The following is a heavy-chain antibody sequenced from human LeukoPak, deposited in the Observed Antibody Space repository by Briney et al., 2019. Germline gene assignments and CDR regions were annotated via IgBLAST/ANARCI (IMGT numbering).Heavy chain of an antibody. D-gene: IGHD1-26*01. V-gene: IGHV3-53*01. CDR3: ARELREHGVFDI. CDR2: IYSDGST. Sequence: GGSLRLSCAASGLIVSSNYISWVRRAPGKGLEWVSEIYSDGSTYYAASVKGRFSFYRDNSKNTVYLQMNSLSADDTAVYYCARELREHGVFDIWGQGTMVTVSS. CDR1: GLIVSSNY. J-gene: IGHJ3*02.